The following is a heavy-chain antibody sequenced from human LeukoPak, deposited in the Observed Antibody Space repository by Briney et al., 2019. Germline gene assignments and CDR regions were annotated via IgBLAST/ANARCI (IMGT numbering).Heavy chain of an antibody. J-gene: IGHJ4*02. CDR2: INPNSGGT. D-gene: IGHD3-22*01. V-gene: IGHV1-2*02. Sequence: ASVKVSCKASGYTFTGYYMHWVRQAPGQGLEWMGWINPNSGGTNYAQEFQGRVTMTRDTSISTAYMELSRLRSDDTAVYYCARDLYYDSSGYLPYFDYWGQGTLVTVSS. CDR3: ARDLYYDSSGYLPYFDY. CDR1: GYTFTGYY.